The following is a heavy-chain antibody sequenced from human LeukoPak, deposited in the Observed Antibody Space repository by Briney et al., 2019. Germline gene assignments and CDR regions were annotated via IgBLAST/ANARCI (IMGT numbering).Heavy chain of an antibody. D-gene: IGHD5-18*01. Sequence: SETLSLTCALSGYSISSGYYWGWIRQPQGKGLEWIGSIYHGGSTYYNPSLKSRVTIAVDTSKNQFSLKLSSVTAADTAVYYCARKGKFPDTAVDYWGQGTLVTVSS. CDR1: GYSISSGYY. J-gene: IGHJ4*02. CDR3: ARKGKFPDTAVDY. CDR2: IYHGGST. V-gene: IGHV4-38-2*01.